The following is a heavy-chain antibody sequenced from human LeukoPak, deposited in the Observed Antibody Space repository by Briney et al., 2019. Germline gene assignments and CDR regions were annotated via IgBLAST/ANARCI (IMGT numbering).Heavy chain of an antibody. V-gene: IGHV4-59*01. CDR1: GGSISSYY. J-gene: IGHJ4*02. Sequence: SETLSLTCTVSGGSISSYYWSWIRQPPGKGLEWIGYIYYSGSTNYNPSLKSRVTMSVDTSKNQFSLKLSSVTAADTAVYYCASHPRRDYFDYWGQGTLVTVSS. CDR3: ASHPRRDYFDY. CDR2: IYYSGST. D-gene: IGHD5-24*01.